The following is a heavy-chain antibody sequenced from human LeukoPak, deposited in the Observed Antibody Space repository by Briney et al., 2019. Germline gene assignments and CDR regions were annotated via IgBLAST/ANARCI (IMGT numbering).Heavy chain of an antibody. J-gene: IGHJ6*02. CDR1: GFTFSSYS. Sequence: GGSLRFSCAASGFTFSSYSMNWVRQAPGKGLEWVSSISSSSSYIYYADSVKGRFTISRDNAKNPLYLQMNSLRAEDTAVYYCASDRLVVAVYYYYYGMDVWGQGTTVTVSS. CDR2: ISSSSSYI. V-gene: IGHV3-21*01. D-gene: IGHD2-15*01. CDR3: ASDRLVVAVYYYYYGMDV.